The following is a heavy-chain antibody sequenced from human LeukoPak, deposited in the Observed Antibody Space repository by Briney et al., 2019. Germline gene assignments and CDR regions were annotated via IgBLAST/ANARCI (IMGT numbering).Heavy chain of an antibody. J-gene: IGHJ4*02. CDR3: AKDTPTTGYHLDS. Sequence: GGSLRLSCAASGFTLRGYGMHWVRQAPGKGLEWVAFIRYDGSDKSYADSVKGRFTISRDNSENTLYLQINSLRVEDTAVYYCAKDTPTTGYHLDSWGQGTLVTVSS. CDR2: IRYDGSDK. V-gene: IGHV3-30*02. CDR1: GFTLRGYG. D-gene: IGHD1-1*01.